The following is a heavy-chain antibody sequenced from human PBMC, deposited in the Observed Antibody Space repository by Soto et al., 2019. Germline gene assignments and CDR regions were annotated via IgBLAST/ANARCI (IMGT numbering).Heavy chain of an antibody. CDR1: GFTFSSYA. D-gene: IGHD6-19*01. CDR2: ISGSGGST. CDR3: AKDGSGWYQSPYYYYMDV. J-gene: IGHJ6*03. V-gene: IGHV3-23*01. Sequence: GSLRLSCAASGFTFSSYAMSWVRQAPGKGLEWVSAISGSGGSTYYADSVKGRFTISRDNSKNTLYLQMNSLRAEDTAVYYCAKDGSGWYQSPYYYYMDVWGKGTTVTVSS.